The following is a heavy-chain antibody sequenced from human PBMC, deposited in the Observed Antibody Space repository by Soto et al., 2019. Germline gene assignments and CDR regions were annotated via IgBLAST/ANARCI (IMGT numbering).Heavy chain of an antibody. D-gene: IGHD3-10*01. Sequence: ASVKVSCKASGYTFTSYGISWVRQAPRQGLEWMGWISTYNGNTKYAQKLQGRVTMATDTSTSTAYMELRSLRSDDTAVFYCAREMVRGVGSDYWGQGTLVTVSS. V-gene: IGHV1-18*01. J-gene: IGHJ4*02. CDR3: AREMVRGVGSDY. CDR2: ISTYNGNT. CDR1: GYTFTSYG.